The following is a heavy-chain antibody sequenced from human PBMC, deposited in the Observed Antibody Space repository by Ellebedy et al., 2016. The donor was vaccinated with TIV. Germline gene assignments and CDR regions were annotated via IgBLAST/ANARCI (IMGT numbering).Heavy chain of an antibody. Sequence: PGGSLRLSCSASGFTVSNYAMHWVRQAPGKGLQYVSVITSNGRNTHYADSVKGRFTISRDTSKNTLDLQMRSLRAEDTAVYYCARGWSTPDYWGQGTLVTVSS. J-gene: IGHJ4*02. CDR1: GFTVSNYA. CDR3: ARGWSTPDY. D-gene: IGHD2-15*01. CDR2: ITSNGRNT. V-gene: IGHV3-64D*06.